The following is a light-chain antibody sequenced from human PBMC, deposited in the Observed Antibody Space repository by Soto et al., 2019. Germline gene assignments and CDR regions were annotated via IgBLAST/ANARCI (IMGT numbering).Light chain of an antibody. V-gene: IGKV3-15*01. CDR2: GAS. J-gene: IGKJ3*01. CDR1: QSVSSN. CDR3: QQYNNWPPVFT. Sequence: EIVMTQSPATLSVSPGERATLSCRASQSVSSNLAWYQQKPGQAPRPLIYGASTRATGIPARFSGSGSGTEFTRTISSLQSEDFAVYYCQQYNNWPPVFTFGPGTKVDIK.